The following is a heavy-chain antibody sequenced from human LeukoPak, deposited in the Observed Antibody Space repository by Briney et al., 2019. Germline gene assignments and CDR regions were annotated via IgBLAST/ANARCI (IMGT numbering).Heavy chain of an antibody. V-gene: IGHV3-11*01. CDR1: GFTFSDYY. CDR3: ALGTINKDYYFGMDV. J-gene: IGHJ6*02. Sequence: GGSLRLSCAASGFTFSDYYMTWLRQAPGKGLEWLSYISNSGTTVFYADPVKGRFTVSRDNAERSLYLQIESLRDDDTAVYHCALGTINKDYYFGMDVWGQGTTVTVSS. CDR2: ISNSGTTV. D-gene: IGHD2-8*01.